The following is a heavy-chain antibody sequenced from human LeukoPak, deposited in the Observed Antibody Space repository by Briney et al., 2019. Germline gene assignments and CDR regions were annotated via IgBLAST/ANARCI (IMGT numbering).Heavy chain of an antibody. D-gene: IGHD3-22*01. V-gene: IGHV1-2*02. Sequence: ASVKVSCKASGCTFTGYYMHWVRQAPGQGLEWMGWINPNSGGTNYAQKFQGRVTMTRDTSISTAYMELSRLRSDDTAVYYCVRPSYYYDSSGYLRTRFDYWGQGTLVTVSS. CDR2: INPNSGGT. CDR3: VRPSYYYDSSGYLRTRFDY. J-gene: IGHJ4*02. CDR1: GCTFTGYY.